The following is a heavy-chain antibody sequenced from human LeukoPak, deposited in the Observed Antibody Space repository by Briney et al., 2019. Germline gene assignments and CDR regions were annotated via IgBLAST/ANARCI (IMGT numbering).Heavy chain of an antibody. CDR2: IYTSGST. Sequence: PSETLSLTCTVSGGSISSYYWSWIRQPAGKGLEWIGRIYTSGSTNYNPSLKSRVTMSVDTSKNQFSLKLSSVTAADTAVYYCARDHIYGDYNYYYYMDVWGKGTTVTISS. D-gene: IGHD4-17*01. V-gene: IGHV4-4*07. CDR1: GGSISSYY. CDR3: ARDHIYGDYNYYYYMDV. J-gene: IGHJ6*03.